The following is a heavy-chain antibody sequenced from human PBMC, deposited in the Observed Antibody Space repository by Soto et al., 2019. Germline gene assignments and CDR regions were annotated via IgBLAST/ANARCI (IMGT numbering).Heavy chain of an antibody. J-gene: IGHJ4*02. CDR3: VREASSSGLHLDH. CDR2: ISGSGSST. D-gene: IGHD6-6*01. CDR1: GFIFINYA. V-gene: IGHV3-23*01. Sequence: WGSLRLSCAASGFIFINYAIIFFRHSPGKGLEWVPFISGSGSSTYYADSVKGRFTISRGNSKNTLYLQMNSLRAEDAAVYYCVREASSSGLHLDHWGRGTLVTVSS.